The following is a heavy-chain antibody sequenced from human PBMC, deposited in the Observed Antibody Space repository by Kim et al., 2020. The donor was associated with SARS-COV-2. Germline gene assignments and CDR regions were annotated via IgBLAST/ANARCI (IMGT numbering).Heavy chain of an antibody. V-gene: IGHV3-11*01. CDR3: ARSYKITVGY. J-gene: IGHJ4*02. Sequence: TTIYYADSVKGRFTISRDNAKNSLYLQMNSLRVEDTAVYYCARSYKITVGYWGQGTLVTVSS. CDR2: TTI. D-gene: IGHD3-16*01.